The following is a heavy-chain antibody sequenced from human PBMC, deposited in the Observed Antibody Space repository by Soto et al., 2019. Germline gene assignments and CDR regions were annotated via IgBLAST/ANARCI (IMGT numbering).Heavy chain of an antibody. V-gene: IGHV4-34*01. Sequence: ETLSLTCAVYGGSFSGYYWSWIRQPPGKGLEWIGRINYSGSTNYNPSLKSRVTISVATSKNQFSLKLSSVTAADTDMYYCERHRNDCSSTSCGDYTSFDPWGQGTLVTVSP. CDR1: GGSFSGYY. J-gene: IGHJ5*02. D-gene: IGHD2-2*01. CDR2: INYSGST. CDR3: ERHRNDCSSTSCGDYTSFDP.